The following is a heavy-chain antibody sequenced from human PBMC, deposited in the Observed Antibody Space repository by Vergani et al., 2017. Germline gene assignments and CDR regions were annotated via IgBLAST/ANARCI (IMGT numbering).Heavy chain of an antibody. CDR2: ISYDGSNK. Sequence: QVQLVESGGGVVQPGRSLRLSCAASGFTFSSYAMHWVRQAPGKGREWVAVISYDGSNKYYADSVKGRFTISRDNSKNTLYLQMNSLRAEDTAVYYCARQLTMLDAFGIWGQGTMVTVSS. D-gene: IGHD3-10*01. V-gene: IGHV3-30*01. J-gene: IGHJ3*02. CDR1: GFTFSSYA. CDR3: ARQLTMLDAFGI.